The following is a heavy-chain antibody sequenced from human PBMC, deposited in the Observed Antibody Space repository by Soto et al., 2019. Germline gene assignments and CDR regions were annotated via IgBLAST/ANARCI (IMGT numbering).Heavy chain of an antibody. D-gene: IGHD3-10*01. CDR1: GLTFSGST. CDR3: TRQNGDFFEY. CDR2: IRTKANRYAT. Sequence: GGSLRLSCATSGLTFSGSTMHWVRQASGKGLEWVGHIRTKANRYATVYAESLKGRFTISRDDSKNTAYLQVDSLKTEDTAVYYCTRQNGDFFEYWGQGALVTVSS. J-gene: IGHJ4*02. V-gene: IGHV3-73*01.